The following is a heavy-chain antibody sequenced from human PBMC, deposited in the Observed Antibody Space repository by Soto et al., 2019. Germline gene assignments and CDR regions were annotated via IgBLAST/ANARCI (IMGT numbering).Heavy chain of an antibody. Sequence: PGGSLRLSCAASGFTFSNAWMSWVRQAPGKGLEWVGRIKSKTDGGTTDYAAPVKGRFTISRDDSKNTLYLQMNSLKTEDTAVYYCTTVVVVAARPFDYWGQGTLVTVSS. CDR1: GFTFSNAW. CDR3: TTVVVVAARPFDY. CDR2: IKSKTDGGTT. J-gene: IGHJ4*02. V-gene: IGHV3-15*01. D-gene: IGHD2-15*01.